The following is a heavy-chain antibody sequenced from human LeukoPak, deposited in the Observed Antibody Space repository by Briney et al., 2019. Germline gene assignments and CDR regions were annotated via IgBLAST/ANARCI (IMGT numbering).Heavy chain of an antibody. CDR1: GYIFNGYY. CDR3: AGDLLDYYYMDV. Sequence: GASVKVSCKASGYIFNGYYMHWVRQAPGRGLEWMGWMNTNTGNPTYAQGFTGRFVFSLDTSVSTAYLQISSLKAEDTAVYYCAGDLLDYYYMDVWGKGTTVTVSS. V-gene: IGHV7-4-1*02. CDR2: MNTNTGNP. J-gene: IGHJ6*03.